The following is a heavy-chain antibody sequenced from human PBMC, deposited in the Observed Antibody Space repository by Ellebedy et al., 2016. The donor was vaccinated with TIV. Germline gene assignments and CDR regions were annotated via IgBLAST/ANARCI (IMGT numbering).Heavy chain of an antibody. D-gene: IGHD1-1*01. CDR2: IRSSAHSYAP. V-gene: IGHV3-73*01. J-gene: IGHJ6*02. CDR1: GFTFSASS. Sequence: PGGSLRLSCATSGFTFSASSIHWVRQASGKGLEWIGRIRSSAHSYAPTYAASLKGRFIISRDDSKNTAYLQMNSLNADDSAVYYCTRTEQRERRRAYYYYGMDVWGQGTTVTVYS. CDR3: TRTEQRERRRAYYYYGMDV.